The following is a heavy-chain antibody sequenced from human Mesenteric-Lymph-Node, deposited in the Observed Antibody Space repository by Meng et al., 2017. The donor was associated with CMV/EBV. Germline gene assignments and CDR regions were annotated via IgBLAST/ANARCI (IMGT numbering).Heavy chain of an antibody. J-gene: IGHJ6*02. V-gene: IGHV1-8*01. Sequence: INWVRQATGQGLEWMGWMNPNSGNTGYAQKFQGRVTMTRNTSISTAYMELSSLRSEDTAVYYCARGRLLDYDFWSGYLGNYYYGMDVWGQGTTVTVSS. CDR3: ARGRLLDYDFWSGYLGNYYYGMDV. D-gene: IGHD3-3*01. CDR2: MNPNSGNT.